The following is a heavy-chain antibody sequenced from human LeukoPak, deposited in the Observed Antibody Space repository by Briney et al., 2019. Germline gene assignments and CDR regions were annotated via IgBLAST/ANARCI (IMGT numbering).Heavy chain of an antibody. J-gene: IGHJ6*02. CDR3: ARYSDDYYYGMDV. Sequence: GGSLRLSCAASGFTVSSNYMSWVRQAPGKGLEWVSVIYSGGSTYYADSVKGRFTISGDNSKNTLYLQMNSLRAEDTAVYYCARYSDDYYYGMDVWGQGTTVTVSS. D-gene: IGHD2-15*01. V-gene: IGHV3-66*01. CDR2: IYSGGST. CDR1: GFTVSSNY.